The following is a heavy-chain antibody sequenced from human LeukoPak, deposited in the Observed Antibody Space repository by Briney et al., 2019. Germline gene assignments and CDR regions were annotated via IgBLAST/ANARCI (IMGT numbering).Heavy chain of an antibody. V-gene: IGHV3-48*03. Sequence: GGSLRLSCAASGFTFSSYEMNWVRQAPGKGLEWVSYISSSGGTIYYADSVKGRFTISRDNAKNSLYLQMNSLRAEDTAVYYCARDLVYGGKLDYFDYWGQGTLVTVSS. CDR3: ARDLVYGGKLDYFDY. CDR1: GFTFSSYE. CDR2: ISSSGGTI. D-gene: IGHD4-23*01. J-gene: IGHJ4*02.